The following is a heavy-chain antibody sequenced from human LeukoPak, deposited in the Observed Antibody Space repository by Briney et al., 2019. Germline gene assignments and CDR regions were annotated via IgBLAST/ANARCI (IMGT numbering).Heavy chain of an antibody. CDR3: AKEGGTRRKAYYYMDV. D-gene: IGHD2-15*01. CDR2: IWYDGSNK. Sequence: GGSLRLSCAASGFTFSSYGMHWVRQAPGKGLEWVAVIWYDGSNKYYADSVKGRFTISRDNSKNTLYLQMNSLRAEDTAVYYCAKEGGTRRKAYYYMDVWGKGTTVTVSS. J-gene: IGHJ6*03. CDR1: GFTFSSYG. V-gene: IGHV3-33*06.